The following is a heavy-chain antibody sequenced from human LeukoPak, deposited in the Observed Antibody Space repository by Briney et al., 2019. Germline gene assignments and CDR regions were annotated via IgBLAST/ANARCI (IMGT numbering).Heavy chain of an antibody. CDR2: IYYSGTT. D-gene: IGHD2-21*02. Sequence: SETLSLTCTVSGDSISSYYCDWIRQPPGKGLEWIGYIYYSGTTNYNPSLKSRVTISVDTSKNQFSLKLSSVTAADTAVYYCARPAYCGGDCYGESAFDIWGQGTMVTVS. CDR3: ARPAYCGGDCYGESAFDI. V-gene: IGHV4-59*01. CDR1: GDSISSYY. J-gene: IGHJ3*02.